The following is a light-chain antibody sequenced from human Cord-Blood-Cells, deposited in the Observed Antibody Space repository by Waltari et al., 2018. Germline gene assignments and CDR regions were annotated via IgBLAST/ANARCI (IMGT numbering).Light chain of an antibody. Sequence: QSALTQPASVSGSPGQSITISCPGTSIDVGSYNLVSWYQQHPGKAPKLMIYEGSKRPSGVSNRFSGSKSGNTASLTISGLQAEDEADYYCCSYAGSSTFVFGGGTKLTVL. CDR3: CSYAGSSTFV. V-gene: IGLV2-23*03. CDR1: SIDVGSYNL. J-gene: IGLJ3*02. CDR2: EGS.